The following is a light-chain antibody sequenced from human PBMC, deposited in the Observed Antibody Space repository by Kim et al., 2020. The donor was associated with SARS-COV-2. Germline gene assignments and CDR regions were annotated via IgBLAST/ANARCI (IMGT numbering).Light chain of an antibody. V-gene: IGKV1-5*01. Sequence: ASVRDRDPISCRARESITTPLAWYQPKPGKAPKLLIYEASSFKNGFPSMFSGRGSGTQFTLAISRLQPVDFASYYCKQYETFSWTFGPGTKGDI. J-gene: IGKJ1*01. CDR3: KQYETFSWT. CDR1: ESITTP. CDR2: EAS.